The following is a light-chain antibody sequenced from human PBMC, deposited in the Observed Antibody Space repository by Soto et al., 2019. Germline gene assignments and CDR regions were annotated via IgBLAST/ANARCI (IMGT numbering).Light chain of an antibody. Sequence: QSVLTQPPSASGTLGQRVTISCSGSSSNIGRNTVNWYQQLPGTAPKLLIYSNNQRPSGVPDRFSGSKSGTSASLAISGLQSEDEADYYCAAWDDSLNGRGVFGGGTKLTVL. CDR1: SSNIGRNT. CDR3: AAWDDSLNGRGV. V-gene: IGLV1-44*01. CDR2: SNN. J-gene: IGLJ3*02.